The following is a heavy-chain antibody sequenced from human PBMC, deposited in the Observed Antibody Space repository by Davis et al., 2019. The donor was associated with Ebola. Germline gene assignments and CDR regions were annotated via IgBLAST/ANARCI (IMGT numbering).Heavy chain of an antibody. J-gene: IGHJ4*02. CDR2: INPSGGST. Sequence: AASVKVSCKTSGYTFTNYYIHWVRQAPGQGLEWMGIINPSGGSTNYAQKFQGRVTVTRDTSTSTVYMELSSLRSEDTAVYYCGRFSRGNPIDDWGQGTLVTVSS. CDR1: GYTFTNYY. CDR3: GRFSRGNPIDD. V-gene: IGHV1-46*01.